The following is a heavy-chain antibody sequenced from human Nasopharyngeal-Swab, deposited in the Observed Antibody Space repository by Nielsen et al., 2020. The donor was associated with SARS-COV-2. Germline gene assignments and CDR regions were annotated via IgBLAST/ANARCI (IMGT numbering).Heavy chain of an antibody. V-gene: IGHV3-48*02. Sequence: GGPLRLSCAASGFTFNDYSMNWVRQAPGKGLEWVSYISSSSSTIYYADSVKGRFTISRDNAQNSLSLQMNSLREEDTAIYYCARASKTGAAAGLHPFGNWGQGTLVTVSS. J-gene: IGHJ4*02. CDR1: GFTFNDYS. CDR3: ARASKTGAAAGLHPFGN. D-gene: IGHD6-13*01. CDR2: ISSSSSTI.